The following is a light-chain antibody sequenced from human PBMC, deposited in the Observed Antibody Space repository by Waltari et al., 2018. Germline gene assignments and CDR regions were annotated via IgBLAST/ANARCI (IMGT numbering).Light chain of an antibody. V-gene: IGKV1-39*01. CDR1: ESIDTY. CDR3: QQSYTTPFT. Sequence: DIRMTQSPSSLSASLGDRVTITCRASESIDTYLNWYQHKPGKAPEPLIYAASILQGGVPSRFTGSGTGTYFTLTINSLQPEDFATYYCQQSYTTPFTFGPGTKVD. CDR2: AAS. J-gene: IGKJ3*01.